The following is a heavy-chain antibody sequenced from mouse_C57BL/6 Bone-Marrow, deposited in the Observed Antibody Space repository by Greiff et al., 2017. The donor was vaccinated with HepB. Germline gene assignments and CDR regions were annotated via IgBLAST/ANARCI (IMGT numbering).Heavy chain of an antibody. Sequence: QVHVKQSGAELVKPGASVKISCKASGYAFSSYWMNWVKQRPGKGLEWIGQVYPGDGDTNYNGKFKGKATLTADKSSSTAYMQLSSLTSEDSAVYFCARDEGYDYDRFAYWGQGTLVTVSA. CDR2: VYPGDGDT. V-gene: IGHV1-80*01. D-gene: IGHD2-4*01. CDR3: ARDEGYDYDRFAY. CDR1: GYAFSSYW. J-gene: IGHJ3*01.